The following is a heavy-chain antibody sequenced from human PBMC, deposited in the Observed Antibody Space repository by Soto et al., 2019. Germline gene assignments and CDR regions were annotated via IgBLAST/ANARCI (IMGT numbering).Heavy chain of an antibody. D-gene: IGHD6-6*01. J-gene: IGHJ4*02. CDR3: TTGSTSTKNY. CDR2: IKSKTDGGTT. V-gene: IGHV3-15*01. CDR1: GFTFSNAW. Sequence: GGSLRLSCAASGFTFSNAWLSWVRQAPGKGLEWVGRIKSKTDGGTTDYTAPVKGRFIISRDDSKNTLYLQMNSLKTEDTAVHYCTTGSTSTKNYWGQGALVPVSS.